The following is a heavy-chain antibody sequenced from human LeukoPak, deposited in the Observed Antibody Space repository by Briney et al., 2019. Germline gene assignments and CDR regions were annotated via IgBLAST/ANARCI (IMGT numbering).Heavy chain of an antibody. CDR3: ARALGWKAFDI. CDR1: GFTFGNTW. Sequence: GGSLRLSCAASGFTFGNTWMTWVRQAPGKGLEWVANMKEDGSEKNYVDSVKGRFTISRDNAKNLLYLQMNSLRAEDTAVYYCARALGWKAFDIWGRGTLVTVSS. V-gene: IGHV3-7*01. CDR2: MKEDGSEK. D-gene: IGHD1-1*01. J-gene: IGHJ3*02.